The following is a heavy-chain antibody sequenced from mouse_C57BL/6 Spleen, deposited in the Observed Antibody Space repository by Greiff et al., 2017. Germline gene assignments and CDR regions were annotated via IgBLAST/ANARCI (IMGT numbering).Heavy chain of an antibody. CDR1: GYAFSSSW. CDR3: AREGLLRPPFDY. Sequence: QVQLKQSGPELVKPGASVKISCKASGYAFSSSWMNWVKQRPGKGLEWIGRIYPGDGDTNYNGKFKGKATLTADKSSSTAYMQLSSLTSEDSAVYFCAREGLLRPPFDYWGQGTTLTVSS. J-gene: IGHJ2*01. V-gene: IGHV1-82*01. CDR2: IYPGDGDT. D-gene: IGHD2-3*01.